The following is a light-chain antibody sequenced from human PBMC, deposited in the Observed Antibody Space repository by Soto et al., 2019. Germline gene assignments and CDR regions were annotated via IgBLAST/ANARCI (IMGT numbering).Light chain of an antibody. CDR2: GAP. J-gene: IGKJ1*01. CDR3: LQTYNLPRT. V-gene: IGKV1-39*01. CDR1: LTIGDS. Sequence: DIQMTQSPSSLSASVGDRVTITCRASLTIGDSLSWFQQKAGKPPTLLIYGAPALQSGVPARFSGSVSGTDFTLTISNMQREDFATYYCLQTYNLPRTFGQGTKVDIK.